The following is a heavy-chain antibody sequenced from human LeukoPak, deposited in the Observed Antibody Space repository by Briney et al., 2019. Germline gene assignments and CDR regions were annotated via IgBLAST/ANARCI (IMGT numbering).Heavy chain of an antibody. D-gene: IGHD1-14*01. CDR1: GFTVSNYW. CDR2: ISGDGRTI. J-gene: IGHJ4*02. Sequence: GGSLRLSCAASGFTVSNYWMSWVRQAPGKGLVWISRISGDGRTISYADSVKGRFTISRDNAKNSLYLQMNSLRAEDTAVYYCARDFSRTIDYWGQGTLVTVSS. CDR3: ARDFSRTIDY. V-gene: IGHV3-74*01.